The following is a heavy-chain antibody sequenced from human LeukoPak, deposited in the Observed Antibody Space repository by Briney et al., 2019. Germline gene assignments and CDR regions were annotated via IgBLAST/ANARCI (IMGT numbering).Heavy chain of an antibody. CDR2: IRHDGSEE. CDR1: GFTFSDHH. Sequence: PGGSLRLSCAASGFTFSDHHMDWVRQAPGEGLEWVANIRHDGSEEYYADSVKGRFTISRDDAKISLFLHMTSLRAEDSAVYYCARGLDWGGYFDYWGQGTLVAVSS. CDR3: ARGLDWGGYFDY. V-gene: IGHV3-7*03. J-gene: IGHJ4*02. D-gene: IGHD3-9*01.